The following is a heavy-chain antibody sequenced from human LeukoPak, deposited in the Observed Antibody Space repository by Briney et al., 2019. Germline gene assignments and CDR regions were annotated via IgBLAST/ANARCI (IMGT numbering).Heavy chain of an antibody. CDR3: ARQRDTARVGAFDV. J-gene: IGHJ3*01. D-gene: IGHD5-18*01. CDR2: IFFTGPT. V-gene: IGHV4-39*01. Sequence: PSETLSLTCTVSGASMSNGFNYWGWIRQPPGKGLEWIGSIFFTGPTYYNPSLQSRLTISADSSKNQFSLRVTSVTAADTALYYCARQRDTARVGAFDVWGQGTMVIVSS. CDR1: GASMSNGFNY.